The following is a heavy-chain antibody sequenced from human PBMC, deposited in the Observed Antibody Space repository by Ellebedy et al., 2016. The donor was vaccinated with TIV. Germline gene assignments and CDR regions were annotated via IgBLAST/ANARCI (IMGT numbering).Heavy chain of an antibody. V-gene: IGHV3-49*03. D-gene: IGHD3-22*01. CDR2: IRSKASGGTT. CDR3: VNYYDSSGYSQGGH. CDR1: GFTFGDYA. Sequence: PGGSLRLSCTASGFTFGDYAMSWFRQAPGKGPEWVAFIRSKASGGTTEYAASVKGRFTVSRDDSKSIAYLQMNSLKTEDTAVYYCVNYYDSSGYSQGGHWGRGTLVTVSS. J-gene: IGHJ4*02.